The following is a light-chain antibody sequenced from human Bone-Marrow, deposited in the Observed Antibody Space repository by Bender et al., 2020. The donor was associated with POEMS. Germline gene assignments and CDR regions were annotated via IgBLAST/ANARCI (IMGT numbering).Light chain of an antibody. CDR1: TNNY. CDR3: SSYAGRNYLL. J-gene: IGLJ3*02. Sequence: QSALTQPPSASGSPGQSVTISCTGATNNYVSWYQQHPGKVPKLIIYEVTKRPSGVPDRFSGSKSGGAASLTVSGLQAEDEALYYCSSYAGRNYLLFGGGTKLTV. CDR2: EVT. V-gene: IGLV2-8*01.